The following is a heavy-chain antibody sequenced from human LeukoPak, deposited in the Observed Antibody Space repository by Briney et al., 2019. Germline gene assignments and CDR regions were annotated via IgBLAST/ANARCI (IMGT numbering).Heavy chain of an antibody. D-gene: IGHD6-19*01. Sequence: PGGSLRLSCAASGFTFSDYYMSWIRQAPGKELEWISHISRSSSYTNYADSVKGRFSVSRDHAKNSLYLQMNSLRAEDTAVYYCARVVAGRYQDLWGQGTLVAVSS. CDR1: GFTFSDYY. CDR3: ARVVAGRYQDL. V-gene: IGHV3-11*05. CDR2: ISRSSSYT. J-gene: IGHJ5*02.